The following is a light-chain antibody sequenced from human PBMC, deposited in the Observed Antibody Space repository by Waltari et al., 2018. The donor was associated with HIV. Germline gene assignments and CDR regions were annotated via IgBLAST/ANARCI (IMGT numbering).Light chain of an antibody. CDR3: QQYNDWPLT. CDR2: GAS. CDR1: QTVSSS. V-gene: IGKV3-15*01. Sequence: EIVMTQSPATLSVSPGERVTVSCRASQTVSSSLAWYQQKPGQAPRLLCYGASTRATGIAARFSGSGSGTEFALTISSLQSEDFAVYYCQQYNDWPLTFGGGTRVEIK. J-gene: IGKJ4*01.